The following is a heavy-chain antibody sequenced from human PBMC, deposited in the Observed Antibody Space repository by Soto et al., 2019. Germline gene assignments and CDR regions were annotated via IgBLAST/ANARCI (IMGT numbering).Heavy chain of an antibody. D-gene: IGHD6-13*01. Sequence: SETLSLTCAVYGGSFSGYYWTWIRQPPGTGLEWIGEINHSGSTNYNPSLKSRVTISVDTSKNQFSLKLTSVTAADTAVYYCARHYYSSSWYVQAPDYWGQGTLVTVS. V-gene: IGHV4-34*01. J-gene: IGHJ4*02. CDR3: ARHYYSSSWYVQAPDY. CDR1: GGSFSGYY. CDR2: INHSGST.